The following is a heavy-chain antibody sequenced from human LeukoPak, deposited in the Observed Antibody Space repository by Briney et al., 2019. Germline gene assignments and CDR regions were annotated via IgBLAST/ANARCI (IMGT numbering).Heavy chain of an antibody. CDR1: GFTFSTYS. V-gene: IGHV3-21*04. D-gene: IGHD2-2*02. Sequence: PGGSLRLSCAASGFTFSTYSMNWVRQAPGKGLEWVSSISSSSSYIYYADSVKGRFTISRDNSKNTLHLQMNSLRAEDTAVYYCAKDLPQYTLFYGMDVWGQGTTVTVSS. CDR3: AKDLPQYTLFYGMDV. J-gene: IGHJ6*02. CDR2: ISSSSSYI.